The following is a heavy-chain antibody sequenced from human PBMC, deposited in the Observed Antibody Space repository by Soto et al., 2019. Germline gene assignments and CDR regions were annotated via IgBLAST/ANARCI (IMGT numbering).Heavy chain of an antibody. CDR3: ARDTTPPTVTTYYYYYYMDV. CDR2: IIPILGIA. J-gene: IGHJ6*03. CDR1: GGTFSSYT. V-gene: IGHV1-69*04. Sequence: ASVKVSCKASGGTFSSYTISWVRQAPGQRLEWMGRIIPILGIANYAQKFQGRVTITADKSTSTAYMELSSLRSEDTAVYYCARDTTPPTVTTYYYYYYMDVWGKGTTVTVSS. D-gene: IGHD4-17*01.